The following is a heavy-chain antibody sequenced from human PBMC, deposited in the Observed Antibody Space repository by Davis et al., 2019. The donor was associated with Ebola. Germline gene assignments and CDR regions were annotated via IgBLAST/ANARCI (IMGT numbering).Heavy chain of an antibody. J-gene: IGHJ3*02. CDR2: ISGSGGST. Sequence: PGESLKISCAASGFTFSSYAMSWVRQAPGKGLEWVSAISGSGGSTYYADSVKGRFTISRDNSKNTLYLQMNSLRAEDTAVYYCAREGSSSMSIDIWGQGTMVTVSS. D-gene: IGHD6-6*01. CDR3: AREGSSSMSIDI. CDR1: GFTFSSYA. V-gene: IGHV3-23*01.